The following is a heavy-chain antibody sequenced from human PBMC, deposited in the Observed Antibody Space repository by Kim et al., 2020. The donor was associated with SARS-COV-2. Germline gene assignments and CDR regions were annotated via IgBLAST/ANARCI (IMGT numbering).Heavy chain of an antibody. J-gene: IGHJ4*02. V-gene: IGHV5-51*01. CDR3: ARETPEGYFDY. CDR2: T. Sequence: TRYSPSFQGQVTISADKSISTAYLQWSSLKASDTAMYYCARETPEGYFDYWGQGTLVTVSS.